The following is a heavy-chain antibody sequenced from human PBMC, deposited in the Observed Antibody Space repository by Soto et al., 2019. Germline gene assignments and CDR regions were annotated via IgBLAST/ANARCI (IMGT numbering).Heavy chain of an antibody. CDR3: IYYDSRNDAFDI. D-gene: IGHD3-22*01. V-gene: IGHV1-8*02. CDR1: GCTFSSYA. J-gene: IGHJ3*02. Sequence: ASVKVSCKASGCTFSSYAISWVRPATGQGLEWMGWMNPNSGNTGYAQKFQGRVTMTRNTSISTAYMELSSLRSEDTAVYYCIYYDSRNDAFDIWGQGTMVTVSS. CDR2: MNPNSGNT.